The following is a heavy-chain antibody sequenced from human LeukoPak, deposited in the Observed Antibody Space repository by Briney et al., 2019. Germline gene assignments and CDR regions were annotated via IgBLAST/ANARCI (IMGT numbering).Heavy chain of an antibody. J-gene: IGHJ4*02. CDR1: GFTFSGYD. V-gene: IGHV3-30-3*01. CDR3: AKDLGGEGGSGFPGY. CDR2: ISYHGSNK. Sequence: GRSLRLSCAASGFTFSGYDMHWVRQAPGEGLEWVAQISYHGSNKDYPDSVKGRFTISRDNSKNTLYLRMNSLRVEDAAVYYCAKDLGGEGGSGFPGYWGQGTLVTVSS. D-gene: IGHD3-10*01.